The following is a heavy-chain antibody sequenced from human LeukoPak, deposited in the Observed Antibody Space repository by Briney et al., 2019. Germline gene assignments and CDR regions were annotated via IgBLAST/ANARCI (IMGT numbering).Heavy chain of an antibody. CDR2: ISYDGSNK. CDR1: GFTFSSYA. J-gene: IGHJ4*02. Sequence: GGSLRLSCAASGFTFSSYAMHWVRRAPGKGLEWVAVISYDGSNKYYADSVKGRFTISRDNSKNTLYLQMNSLRAEDTAVYYCAREARVGALDYWGQGTLVTVSS. CDR3: AREARVGALDY. D-gene: IGHD1-26*01. V-gene: IGHV3-30*04.